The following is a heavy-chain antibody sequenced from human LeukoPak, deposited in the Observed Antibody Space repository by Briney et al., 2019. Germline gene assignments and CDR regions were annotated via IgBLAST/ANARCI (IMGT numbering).Heavy chain of an antibody. J-gene: IGHJ3*02. CDR1: GFKFDAYP. V-gene: IGHV3-23*01. D-gene: IGHD1-14*01. Sequence: GGSLRLSCAASGFKFDAYPMSWVRHAPGKGLEWVSSISDSGGSTHYAESVRGRFSLSRDNFEKTLHLQMNRLRAEDTAVYYCAKGKINHDGAFDIWGQGTRVIVAS. CDR3: AKGKINHDGAFDI. CDR2: ISDSGGST.